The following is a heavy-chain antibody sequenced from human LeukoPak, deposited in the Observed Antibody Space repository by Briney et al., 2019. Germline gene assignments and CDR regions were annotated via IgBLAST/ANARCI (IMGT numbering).Heavy chain of an antibody. CDR3: AKDREGLSSGYDLEYFDY. Sequence: AGGSLRLSCAASGFTFSSYAMTWVRQAPGKGLEWVSGISGSGGSTDYADSVKGRFTISRDNSKNTLFLQMNSLRAEDTAVYYCAKDREGLSSGYDLEYFDYWGQGTLVTVSS. V-gene: IGHV3-23*01. J-gene: IGHJ4*02. CDR2: ISGSGGST. D-gene: IGHD5-12*01. CDR1: GFTFSSYA.